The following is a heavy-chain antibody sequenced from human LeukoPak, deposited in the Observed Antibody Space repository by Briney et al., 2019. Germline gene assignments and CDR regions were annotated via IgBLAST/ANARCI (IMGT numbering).Heavy chain of an antibody. J-gene: IGHJ4*02. V-gene: IGHV4-59*01. Sequence: SETLSLTCTVSGGSISSYYWSWIRQPPGKGLEWIGYIYYSGSTNYNPSLKSRVTISVDTSKNQFSLKLSSVTAADTAVYYCARGIRGELLYYFDYWGQGTLVTVSS. CDR3: ARGIRGELLYYFDY. CDR1: GGSISSYY. CDR2: IYYSGST. D-gene: IGHD4-23*01.